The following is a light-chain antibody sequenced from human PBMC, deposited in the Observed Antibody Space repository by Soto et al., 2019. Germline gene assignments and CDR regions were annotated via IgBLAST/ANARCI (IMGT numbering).Light chain of an antibody. J-gene: IGKJ1*01. CDR1: QSVSSGF. V-gene: IGKV3-20*01. CDR3: QQYDSSPLT. CDR2: AAS. Sequence: EIVLTQSPGTLSLSPGERATLSCRASQSVSSGFLAWYHQKPGQAPRLLIYAASSRATGIPDRFSGSGSGTDFTLTISRLEPEDFAVYYCQQYDSSPLTFGQGTKVEI.